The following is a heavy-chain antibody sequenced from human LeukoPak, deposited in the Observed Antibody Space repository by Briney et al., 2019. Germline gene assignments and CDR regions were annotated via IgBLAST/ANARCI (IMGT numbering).Heavy chain of an antibody. V-gene: IGHV4-4*07. CDR3: ARQTKRWLVPPGWFDP. CDR1: GGSISSYY. D-gene: IGHD6-19*01. CDR2: IYTSGST. Sequence: PSETLPLTFTVSGGSISSYYWSWIRQPAGKGLEWIGRIYTSGSTNYNPSLKSRVTMSVDTSKNQFSLKLSSVTAADTAVYYCARQTKRWLVPPGWFDPWGQGTLVTVSS. J-gene: IGHJ5*02.